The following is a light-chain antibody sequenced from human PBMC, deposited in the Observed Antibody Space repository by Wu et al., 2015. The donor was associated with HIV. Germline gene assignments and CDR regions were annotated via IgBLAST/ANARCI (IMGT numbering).Light chain of an antibody. V-gene: IGKV3-20*01. J-gene: IGKJ1*01. CDR3: HQYGLTPRT. CDR2: GAS. CDR1: QSVNNNY. Sequence: NVLTQSPGTLSLSPGDRATVSCRASQSVNNNYLAWYQRKPGQAPRLLIYGASSRAAGIPDRFSGSGSGTDFTLTISRLEPEDFAVYSCHQYGLTPRTFGQGTKVEIK.